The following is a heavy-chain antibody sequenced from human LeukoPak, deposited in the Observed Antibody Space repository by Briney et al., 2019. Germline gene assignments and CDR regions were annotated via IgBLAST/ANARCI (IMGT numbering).Heavy chain of an antibody. V-gene: IGHV3-48*03. CDR1: GFTFSSYE. D-gene: IGHD6-13*01. CDR2: ISSSGSTI. J-gene: IGHJ4*02. CDR3: TRDEDEELVRDY. Sequence: QPGGSLRLSCAASGFTFSSYEMNWVRQAPGKGLEWVSYISSSGSTIYYADSVKGRFTISRDNAKKSLYLQMNSLRADDTAVYYCTRDEDEELVRDYWGQGTLVTVSS.